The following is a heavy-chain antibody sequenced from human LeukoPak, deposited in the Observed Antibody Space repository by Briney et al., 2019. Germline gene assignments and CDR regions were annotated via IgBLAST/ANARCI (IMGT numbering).Heavy chain of an antibody. V-gene: IGHV3-72*01. CDR2: SRNKANSYTT. J-gene: IGHJ4*02. Sequence: GGSLRLSCAASGFTFSDHYIDWVRQAPGKGLQWVGRSRNKANSYTTEYAASVKGRFIISRDDSESSLYLQMNSLTAEDTAVYYCVRASYYDSTGYVKDNFHYWGQGTLVTVSS. CDR3: VRASYYDSTGYVKDNFHY. D-gene: IGHD3-22*01. CDR1: GFTFSDHY.